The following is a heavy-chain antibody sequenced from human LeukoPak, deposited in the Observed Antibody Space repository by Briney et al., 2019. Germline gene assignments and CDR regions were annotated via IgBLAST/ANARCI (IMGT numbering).Heavy chain of an antibody. CDR1: GFTFSYYS. CDR3: ARDRGYSYGHDY. Sequence: GGSLRLSCAASGFTFSYYSMNWLRQAPGKGLEWVSSISSSSSYIYYADSVKGRFTISRDNAKNSLYLQMNSLRAEDTAVYYCARDRGYSYGHDYWGQGTLVTVSS. D-gene: IGHD5-18*01. J-gene: IGHJ4*02. V-gene: IGHV3-21*01. CDR2: ISSSSSYI.